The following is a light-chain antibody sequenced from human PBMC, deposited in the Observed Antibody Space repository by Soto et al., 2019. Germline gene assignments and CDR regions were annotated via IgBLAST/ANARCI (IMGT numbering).Light chain of an antibody. CDR2: KAS. CDR1: QSVSTW. Sequence: DIQMTQSPSTLSASVGDRVTITCRASQSVSTWLAWYQQKPGKAPQPLIYKASTLESAVPSRFSGSGSGTEFTLTITSLQPDDSATYYCQQYNVHSPWTFGQGTKVEIK. V-gene: IGKV1-5*03. CDR3: QQYNVHSPWT. J-gene: IGKJ1*01.